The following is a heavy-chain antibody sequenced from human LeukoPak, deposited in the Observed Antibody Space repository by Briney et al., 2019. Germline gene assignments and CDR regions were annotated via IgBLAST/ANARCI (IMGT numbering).Heavy chain of an antibody. CDR2: IRYDGSNK. V-gene: IGHV3-30*02. J-gene: IGHJ6*02. CDR1: GFTFSSHG. D-gene: IGHD6-13*01. Sequence: GGSLRLSCAASGFTFSSHGMHWVRQAPGKGLEWVAFIRYDGSNKYYADSVKGRFTISRDNSKNTLYLQTNSLRAEDTAVYYCAKDEWVAAAGTALTWYYYGMDVWGQGTTVTVSS. CDR3: AKDEWVAAAGTALTWYYYGMDV.